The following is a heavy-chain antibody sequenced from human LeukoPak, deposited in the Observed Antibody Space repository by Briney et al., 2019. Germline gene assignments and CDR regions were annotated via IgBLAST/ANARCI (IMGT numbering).Heavy chain of an antibody. V-gene: IGHV3-23*01. CDR2: ISGSGGST. CDR1: GFTFSSYA. Sequence: GGSLRLSCAASGFTFSSYAMSWVRQAPGKRLEWVSAISGSGGSTYYADSVKGRFTISRDNSKNTLYLQMNSLRAEDTAVYYCAPVSGPVYFSYWGQGTLVTVSS. D-gene: IGHD3-3*01. J-gene: IGHJ4*02. CDR3: APVSGPVYFSY.